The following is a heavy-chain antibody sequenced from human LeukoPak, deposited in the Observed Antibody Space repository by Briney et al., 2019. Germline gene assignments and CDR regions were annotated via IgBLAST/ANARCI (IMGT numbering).Heavy chain of an antibody. CDR2: ISDNEGTT. D-gene: IGHD5-18*01. Sequence: GGSLRLSCAASGFTFNYYAMSWVRQAPGKGLEWVSGISDNEGTTYYTDSVKGRFTISRDNTKNTVYLQMNNLRADDTAVYFCARHDSYIPYWGQGTLVTVSS. J-gene: IGHJ4*02. CDR3: ARHDSYIPY. CDR1: GFTFNYYA. V-gene: IGHV3-23*01.